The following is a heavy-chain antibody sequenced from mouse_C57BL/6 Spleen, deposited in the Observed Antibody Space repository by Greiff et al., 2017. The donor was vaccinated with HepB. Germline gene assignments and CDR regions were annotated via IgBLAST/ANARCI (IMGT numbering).Heavy chain of an antibody. CDR3: TGGNGPFGY. V-gene: IGHV14-4*01. D-gene: IGHD2-1*01. J-gene: IGHJ2*01. CDR2: IDPENGDT. Sequence: EVKLQESGAELVRPGASVKLSCTASGFNIKDDYMHWVKQGPEQGLEWIGWIDPENGDTEYASKFQGKATITADTSSNTAYLQLSSLTSEDTAVYYCTGGNGPFGYWGQGTTLTVSS. CDR1: GFNIKDDY.